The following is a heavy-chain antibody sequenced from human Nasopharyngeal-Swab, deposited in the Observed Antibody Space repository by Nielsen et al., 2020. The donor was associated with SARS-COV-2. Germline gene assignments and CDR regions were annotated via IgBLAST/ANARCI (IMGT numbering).Heavy chain of an antibody. Sequence: ASVKVSCKVSGYTLTVLPIHWVRQAPGKGLEWMGTVTPEDGEPIYAQNFQGRVPMTEDTSAYTAYLELSSLRSEDTAVYYCASEGSGVFGVVIYAFDIWGPGTLVTVSS. CDR2: VTPEDGEP. V-gene: IGHV1-24*01. J-gene: IGHJ3*02. D-gene: IGHD3-3*01. CDR1: GYTLTVLP. CDR3: ASEGSGVFGVVIYAFDI.